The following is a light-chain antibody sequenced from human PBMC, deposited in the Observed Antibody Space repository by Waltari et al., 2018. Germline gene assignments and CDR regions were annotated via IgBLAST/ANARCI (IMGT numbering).Light chain of an antibody. CDR3: QQYYGIPLT. CDR1: PSVFFTPNNKSY. CDR2: WAS. J-gene: IGKJ4*01. Sequence: DIVMTQSPDSLAVSLGERATINCKSSPSVFFTPNNKSYLAGYQQKPRQPPKLLISWASTRESGVPDRFSGSGSGTHFTLTISSLQAEDVAVYSCQQYYGIPLTFGGGTKVEIK. V-gene: IGKV4-1*01.